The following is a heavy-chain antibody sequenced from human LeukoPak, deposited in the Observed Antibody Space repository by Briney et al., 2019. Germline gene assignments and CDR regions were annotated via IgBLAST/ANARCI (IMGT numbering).Heavy chain of an antibody. V-gene: IGHV4-59*08. Sequence: PSETLSLTCTVSGGSISSYYWSWIRQPPGKGLEWIGYIYYSGSTNYNPSLKSRVTISVDTSKNQFSLKLRSVTAADTAVYYCARGPPNGHDDSSGYYVPACFDYWGQGTLVTVSS. CDR3: ARGPPNGHDDSSGYYVPACFDY. CDR1: GGSISSYY. D-gene: IGHD3-22*01. J-gene: IGHJ4*02. CDR2: IYYSGST.